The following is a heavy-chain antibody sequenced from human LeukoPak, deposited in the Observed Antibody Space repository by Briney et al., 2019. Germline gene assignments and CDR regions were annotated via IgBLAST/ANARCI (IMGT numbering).Heavy chain of an antibody. D-gene: IGHD5-12*01. Sequence: GGSLRLSCAASGFTFSSYSMNWVRQAPGKGLEWVSSISSSSSYIYYADSVKGRFTISRDNAKNSLYLQMNSLRAEDTAVYYCARVEASGYDYGAFDYWGQGTLVTVSS. V-gene: IGHV3-21*01. CDR1: GFTFSSYS. J-gene: IGHJ4*02. CDR3: ARVEASGYDYGAFDY. CDR2: ISSSSSYI.